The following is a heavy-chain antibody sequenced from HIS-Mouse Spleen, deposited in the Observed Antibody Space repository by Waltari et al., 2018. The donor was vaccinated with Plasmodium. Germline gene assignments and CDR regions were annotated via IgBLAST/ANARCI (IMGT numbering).Heavy chain of an antibody. J-gene: IGHJ3*02. CDR1: GLTVSSNY. CDR3: ARGMKSSSSAFDI. CDR2: IYGGGST. Sequence: EVQLVESGGGLIQPGGSLRLSCAASGLTVSSNYMSWVRQAPGKGLEWVSVIYGGGSTYYADSVKGRFTISRDNSKNTLYLQMNSLRAEDTAVYYCARGMKSSSSAFDIWGQGTMVTVSS. V-gene: IGHV3-53*01. D-gene: IGHD6-6*01.